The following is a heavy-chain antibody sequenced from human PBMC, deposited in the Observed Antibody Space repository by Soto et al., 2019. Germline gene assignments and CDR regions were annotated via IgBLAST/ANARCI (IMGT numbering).Heavy chain of an antibody. Sequence: QVQLQESGPGLVKPSETMSLSCTVFGGSISSYYWSWFRQSPGKRMEWIGYVHQSWGASYNPSLQTRVAISLDTSKSQFSLKVPSVTATGTAVYYCARQGFGPLHGLVDVWGQGTTVTVSS. V-gene: IGHV4-59*08. CDR2: VHQSWGA. D-gene: IGHD3-10*01. J-gene: IGHJ6*02. CDR3: ARQGFGPLHGLVDV. CDR1: GGSISSYY.